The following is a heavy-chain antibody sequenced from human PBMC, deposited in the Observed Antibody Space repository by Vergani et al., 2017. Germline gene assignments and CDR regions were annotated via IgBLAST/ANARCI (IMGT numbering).Heavy chain of an antibody. CDR1: GYTFSTYG. J-gene: IGHJ1*01. CDR3: ARGLIENDTYGHSGY. Sequence: QVQLVQSGAEVKKPGASVKVSCKASGYTFSTYGISWVRQAPGQGLEWMGWISAYNGNTNYPEKFQGRLNMTTDTYTRTAYMELRSLRSDDSAVYDCARGLIENDTYGHSGYWGQGTLVTVSS. CDR2: ISAYNGNT. D-gene: IGHD6-25*01. V-gene: IGHV1-18*01.